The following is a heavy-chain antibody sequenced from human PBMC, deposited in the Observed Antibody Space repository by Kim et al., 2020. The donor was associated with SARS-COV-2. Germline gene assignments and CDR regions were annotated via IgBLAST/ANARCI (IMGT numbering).Heavy chain of an antibody. D-gene: IGHD3-3*01. CDR3: ARRHYDFWSGYYLGRAPGGMDV. Sequence: SETLSLTCAVYGGSFSGYYWSWIRQPPGKGLEWIGEINHSGSTNYNPSLKSRVTISVDTSKNQFSLKLSSVTAADTAVYYCARRHYDFWSGYYLGRAPGGMDVWGQGTTVTVSS. V-gene: IGHV4-34*01. CDR1: GGSFSGYY. CDR2: INHSGST. J-gene: IGHJ6*02.